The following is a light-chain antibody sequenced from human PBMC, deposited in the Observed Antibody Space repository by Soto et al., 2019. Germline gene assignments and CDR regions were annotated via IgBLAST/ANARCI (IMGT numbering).Light chain of an antibody. Sequence: DIQMTQSPSTQYESVGDKVTITCRVSQSFSSWLAWYQQKPGKAPKLLIYKASSLESGVPSRFSGSGSGTEFTLTISSLQPDDFATYYCQQYNSYWTFGQGTKVDIK. V-gene: IGKV1-5*03. CDR3: QQYNSYWT. CDR1: QSFSSW. CDR2: KAS. J-gene: IGKJ1*01.